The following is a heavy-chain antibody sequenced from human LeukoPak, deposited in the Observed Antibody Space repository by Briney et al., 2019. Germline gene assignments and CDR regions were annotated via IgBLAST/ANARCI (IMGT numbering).Heavy chain of an antibody. D-gene: IGHD1-7*01. CDR1: GDSFSNYF. J-gene: IGHJ3*02. CDR2: VHDSGHT. Sequence: PSETLSLTCTVSGDSFSNYFWTWIRQPPGMGLEWIAYVHDSGHTDYNPSLKSRVTISLDTSKNQFSLKLTSVTAADAAVYYCARDRRRELVHAFDIWGRGTLVTVSS. V-gene: IGHV4-59*01. CDR3: ARDRRRELVHAFDI.